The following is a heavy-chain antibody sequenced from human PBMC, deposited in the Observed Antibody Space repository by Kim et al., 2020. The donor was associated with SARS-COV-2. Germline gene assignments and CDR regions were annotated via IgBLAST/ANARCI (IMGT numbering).Heavy chain of an antibody. J-gene: IGHJ5*02. Sequence: FTISRDNSKNTLYLQMNSLRAEDTAVYYCAKDQSITIFGVVNPGPLWFDPWGQGTLVTVSS. V-gene: IGHV3-30*02. D-gene: IGHD3-3*01. CDR3: AKDQSITIFGVVNPGPLWFDP.